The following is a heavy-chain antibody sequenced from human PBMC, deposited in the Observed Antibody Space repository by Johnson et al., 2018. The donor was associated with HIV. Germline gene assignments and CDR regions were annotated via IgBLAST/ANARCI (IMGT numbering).Heavy chain of an antibody. CDR1: GFTFDDYA. CDR2: ISWNSGSI. V-gene: IGHV3-9*01. D-gene: IGHD6-6*01. CDR3: AKVTPYSSSSSAFDI. Sequence: VQLLESGGGLVQPGRYLRLSCAASGFTFDDYAMHWVRQAPGKGLEWVSGISWNSGSIGYADSVKGRFTISRDNAKNSLYLQMKSLRAEDTALYYCAKVTPYSSSSSAFDIWGQGTMVTVSS. J-gene: IGHJ3*02.